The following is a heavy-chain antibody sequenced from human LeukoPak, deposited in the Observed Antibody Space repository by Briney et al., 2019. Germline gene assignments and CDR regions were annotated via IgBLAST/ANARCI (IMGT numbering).Heavy chain of an antibody. D-gene: IGHD6-13*01. CDR1: GFTFSSYG. CDR2: IWYDGSHR. J-gene: IGHJ4*02. V-gene: IGHV3-33*01. Sequence: GRSLRLSCVASGFTFSSYGMNWVRQAPGKGLEWVAVIWYDGSHRYYADSVKGRFTISRDNSKNTLYLQMDSLRAEDTAVYYCARLGSSWTFDYWAREPWSPSPQ. CDR3: ARLGSSWTFDY.